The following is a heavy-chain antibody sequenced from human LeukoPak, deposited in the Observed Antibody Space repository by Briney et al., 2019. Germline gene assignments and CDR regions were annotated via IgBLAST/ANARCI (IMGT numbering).Heavy chain of an antibody. CDR3: ARLIWFGSASDI. CDR1: GGSISSSSYY. CDR2: IYTSGST. Sequence: PSETLSLTCTVSGGSISSSSYYWGWIRQPPGKGLEWIGRIYTSGSTNYNPSLKSRVTISLDTSKNQFSLKLSSVTAADTAVYYCARLIWFGSASDIWGQGTMVTVSS. J-gene: IGHJ3*02. D-gene: IGHD3-10*01. V-gene: IGHV4-61*02.